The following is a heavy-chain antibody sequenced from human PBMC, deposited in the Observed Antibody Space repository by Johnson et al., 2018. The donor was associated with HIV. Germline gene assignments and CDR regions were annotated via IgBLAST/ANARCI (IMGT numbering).Heavy chain of an antibody. J-gene: IGHJ3*02. CDR3: ARGNITMIVGTSYALDI. Sequence: VQLVESGGGLVQPGGSLRLSCAASGFTFSSYDMHWVRQATGKGLEWVSAIGTAGDTYYPGSVKGRFTISRDNSKNTLYLQMGSLRAEDMAVYYCARGNITMIVGTSYALDIWGQGTMVTVSS. D-gene: IGHD3-22*01. CDR1: GFTFSSYD. CDR2: IGTAGDT. V-gene: IGHV3-13*01.